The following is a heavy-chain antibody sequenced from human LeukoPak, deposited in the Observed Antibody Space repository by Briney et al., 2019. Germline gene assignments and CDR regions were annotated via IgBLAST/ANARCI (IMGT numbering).Heavy chain of an antibody. Sequence: ASVKVSCKASGYTFTSYGISWVRQAPAQGLEWMGWISAYNGNTNYAQKLQGRVTMTTDTSTSTAYMELRSLRSDDTAVYYCARDHDIVVVPAARDAFDIWGQGTMVTVSS. CDR1: GYTFTSYG. J-gene: IGHJ3*02. CDR3: ARDHDIVVVPAARDAFDI. CDR2: ISAYNGNT. V-gene: IGHV1-18*04. D-gene: IGHD2-2*01.